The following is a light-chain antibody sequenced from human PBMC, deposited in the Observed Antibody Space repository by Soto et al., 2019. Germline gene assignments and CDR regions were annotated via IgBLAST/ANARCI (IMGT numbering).Light chain of an antibody. Sequence: QLVLTQPRSVSGSPGQSVTISCTGTSSDVGNYNYVSWYQQHPGKAPKLMIYLVSKRPSGVPDRFSGSKSGNTASLTITGLQAEDEADYYCCSYAGSYIYVFGTGTKLTVL. CDR1: SSDVGNYNY. CDR3: CSYAGSYIYV. J-gene: IGLJ1*01. V-gene: IGLV2-11*01. CDR2: LVS.